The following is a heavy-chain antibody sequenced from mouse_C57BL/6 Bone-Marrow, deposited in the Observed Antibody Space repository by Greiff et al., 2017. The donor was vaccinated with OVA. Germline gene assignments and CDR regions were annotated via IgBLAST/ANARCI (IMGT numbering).Heavy chain of an antibody. Sequence: VQLVESGAELVKPGASVKISCKASGYAFSSYWMNWVKQRPGKGLEWIGQIYPGDGDTNYNGKFKGKATLTADKSSSTAYMQLSSLTSEDSAVYFCARGYDGYYTFAYWGQGTLVTVSA. J-gene: IGHJ3*01. CDR2: IYPGDGDT. CDR1: GYAFSSYW. D-gene: IGHD2-3*01. V-gene: IGHV1-80*01. CDR3: ARGYDGYYTFAY.